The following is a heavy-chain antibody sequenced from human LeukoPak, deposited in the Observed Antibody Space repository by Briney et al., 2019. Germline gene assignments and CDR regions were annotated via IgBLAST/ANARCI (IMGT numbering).Heavy chain of an antibody. D-gene: IGHD1-1*01. CDR2: IKQDGSEK. Sequence: GGSLRLSCAVSGFTFRSSWMSWVRQAPGKGLEWVANIKQDGSEKYYVDSVKGRFTISRDNAKNSLYLQMNSLRADDTAVHYCVRDREWKSLDDWGQGTLVTVSS. V-gene: IGHV3-7*01. J-gene: IGHJ4*02. CDR3: VRDREWKSLDD. CDR1: GFTFRSSW.